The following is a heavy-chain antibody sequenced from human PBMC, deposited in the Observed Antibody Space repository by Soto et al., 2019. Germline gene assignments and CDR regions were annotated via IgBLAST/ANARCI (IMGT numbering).Heavy chain of an antibody. CDR2: IKNKTDGGTT. CDR3: TTAAYREDY. J-gene: IGHJ4*02. V-gene: IGHV3-15*01. Sequence: EVQLVESGGGLVKPGGSLRLSCAASGFTFSNAWMSWVRQAPGKGLEWVGRIKNKTDGGTTDYAAPVKGRFTISRDDSKNTLYLQMNSLKTEDTAVYYCTTAAYREDYWGQGTLVTVSS. D-gene: IGHD3-16*02. CDR1: GFTFSNAW.